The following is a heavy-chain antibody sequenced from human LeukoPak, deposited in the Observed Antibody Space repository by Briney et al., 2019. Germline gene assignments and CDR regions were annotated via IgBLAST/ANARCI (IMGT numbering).Heavy chain of an antibody. D-gene: IGHD3-10*01. CDR2: ISGDGAST. J-gene: IGHJ4*02. Sequence: PGGSLRLSCAASGFTFAIHAMTWVRQAPGKGLEWVSGISGDGASTHYAESVKGQFTISRDNSKNTMYLQMNSLRAEDTAVYYCARDALVRGVITAPDYWGQGTLVTVSS. V-gene: IGHV3-23*01. CDR3: ARDALVRGVITAPDY. CDR1: GFTFAIHA.